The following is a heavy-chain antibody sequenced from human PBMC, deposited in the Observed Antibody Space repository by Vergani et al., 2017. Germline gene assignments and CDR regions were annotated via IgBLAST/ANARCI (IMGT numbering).Heavy chain of an antibody. J-gene: IGHJ4*02. V-gene: IGHV3-23*01. D-gene: IGHD2-15*01. CDR2: ISASGGST. CDR3: AKEGGGYCSGGTCYPEY. Sequence: EVQLLESGGGLAQPGGSLRLSCAASGYAFNSYALSWVRQAPGKGLEWVSAISASGGSTYYADSVKGRFTVSRDNSRNTLVLQMNSLRPEDTAVYYCAKEGGGYCSGGTCYPEYWGQGTLVIVSS. CDR1: GYAFNSYA.